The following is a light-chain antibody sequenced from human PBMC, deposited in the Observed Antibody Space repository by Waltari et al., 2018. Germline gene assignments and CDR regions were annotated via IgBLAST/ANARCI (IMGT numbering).Light chain of an antibody. CDR3: DRSYRTPRVT. CDR2: AAS. V-gene: IGKV1-39*01. CDR1: QSISSY. Sequence: DIQMTQSPSSLSASVGDRVTITCRASQSISSYLNWYQQKPGKAPKLLIYAASSLQSGVPARFIASGAATEFTITIICLHSEDFVPYSCDRSYRTPRVTFGGEPKAEIK. J-gene: IGKJ4*01.